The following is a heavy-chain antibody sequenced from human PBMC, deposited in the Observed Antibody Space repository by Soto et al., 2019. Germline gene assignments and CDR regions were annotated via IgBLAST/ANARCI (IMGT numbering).Heavy chain of an antibody. CDR1: GFTFSSYD. J-gene: IGHJ4*02. D-gene: IGHD1-7*01. V-gene: IGHV3-64*01. Sequence: EVQLAESGGGMVQPGGSLRLSCVASGFTFSSYDMHWVRQAPGKGLEYVSSISSNGGTTYYGNSVKGRFTISRDNSKNKLYIQMGRLRAEDMAVYYCVRRVSGNYDYWGQGTLVPVSS. CDR2: ISSNGGTT. CDR3: VRRVSGNYDY.